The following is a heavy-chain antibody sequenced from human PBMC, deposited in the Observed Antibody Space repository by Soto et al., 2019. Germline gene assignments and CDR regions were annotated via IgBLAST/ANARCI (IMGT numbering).Heavy chain of an antibody. CDR1: RFDFTSYG. Sequence: GGSLRLSCAASRFDFTSYGMHWLRQAPGKGLEWVSAISGSDNSTYYADSVKGRFTISRDNSKNTLYLQMSSLRADDTAVYYCAPMGVWGQGTTVTVSS. CDR3: APMGV. J-gene: IGHJ6*02. CDR2: ISGSDNST. V-gene: IGHV3-23*01.